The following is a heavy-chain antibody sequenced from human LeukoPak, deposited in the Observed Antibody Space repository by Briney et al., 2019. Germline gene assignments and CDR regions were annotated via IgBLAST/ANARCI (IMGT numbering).Heavy chain of an antibody. Sequence: SETLSLTCTVSGGSISSSSYYWGWIRQPPGKGLEWIGSIYYSGSTYYNPSLKSRVTISVDTSKNQFSLKLSSVTAADTAVYYCARLGKSSEIDYWGQGTLVTVSS. CDR3: ARLGKSSEIDY. CDR2: IYYSGST. CDR1: GGSISSSSYY. J-gene: IGHJ4*02. V-gene: IGHV4-39*07.